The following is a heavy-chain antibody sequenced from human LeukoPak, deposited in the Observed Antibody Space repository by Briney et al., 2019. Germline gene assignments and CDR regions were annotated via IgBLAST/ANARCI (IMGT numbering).Heavy chain of an antibody. CDR3: ASLPGGKTAALEFDL. D-gene: IGHD6-13*01. Sequence: PGGSLRLSCAASGFTFSTYGMHWVRQAPGKGLEWVAAIWHDGSKKYYADSVKGRFTISRDNARNSLYLQMNSLRAEDTAVYYCASLPGGKTAALEFDLRGRGTLVTVSS. J-gene: IGHJ2*01. CDR2: IWHDGSKK. V-gene: IGHV3-33*03. CDR1: GFTFSTYG.